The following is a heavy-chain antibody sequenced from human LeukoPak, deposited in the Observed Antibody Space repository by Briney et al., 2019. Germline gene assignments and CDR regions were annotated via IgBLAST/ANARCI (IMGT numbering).Heavy chain of an antibody. CDR1: GFTFSHYW. CDR2: IKQDGSEQ. CDR3: ARDRCSSTSCFYDY. Sequence: GGSLRLSCAASGFTFSHYWMTWVRQAPGKGLEWVANIKQDGSEQYYVDSVKGRFTISRDNAKNSLYLQMNSLRVEDTAVYYCARDRCSSTSCFYDYWGQGTLVTVSS. J-gene: IGHJ4*02. D-gene: IGHD2-2*01. V-gene: IGHV3-7*01.